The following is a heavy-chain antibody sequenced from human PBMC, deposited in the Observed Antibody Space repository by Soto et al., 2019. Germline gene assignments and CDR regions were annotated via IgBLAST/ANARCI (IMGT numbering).Heavy chain of an antibody. CDR2: IYWDHDK. Sequence: QITLKESGPTPVNPTQTLTLTCTFSGFSLSTNGVGVGWIRQPPVTALVWLALIYWDHDKRYSPSLKSRLTINKDTSKNQVVLRLTNMDPVDTATYYCAHRGDGDYEGIFNHWGQGTLVTVSS. V-gene: IGHV2-5*02. CDR1: GFSLSTNGVG. CDR3: AHRGDGDYEGIFNH. D-gene: IGHD4-17*01. J-gene: IGHJ4*02.